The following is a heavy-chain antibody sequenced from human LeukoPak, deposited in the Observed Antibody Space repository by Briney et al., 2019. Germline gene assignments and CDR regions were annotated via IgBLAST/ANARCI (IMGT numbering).Heavy chain of an antibody. V-gene: IGHV3-30*02. CDR1: GFILRDYG. Sequence: PGGSLRLSCTASGFILRDYGMHWVRQAPGKGLEWVAFVRSGGSGKYYADSVKGRFNISRDDSENTLYLQLNSLRVEDTGLYYSAKEGGVGGLDYCGQGILVTVSA. CDR3: AKEGGVGGLDY. CDR2: VRSGGSGK. D-gene: IGHD3-16*01. J-gene: IGHJ4*02.